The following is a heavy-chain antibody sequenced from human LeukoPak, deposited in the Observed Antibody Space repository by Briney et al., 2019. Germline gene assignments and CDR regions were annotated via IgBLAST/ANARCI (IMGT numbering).Heavy chain of an antibody. CDR2: INPNSGGT. V-gene: IGHV1-2*02. Sequence: ASVKVSCKASGYTFTSYGISWVRQAPGQGLEWMGWINPNSGGTNYAQKFQGRVTMTRDTSISTAYMELSRLRSDDTAVYYCARAYGYCSGGSCCFDYWGQGTLVTVSS. CDR3: ARAYGYCSGGSCCFDY. CDR1: GYTFTSYG. J-gene: IGHJ4*02. D-gene: IGHD2-15*01.